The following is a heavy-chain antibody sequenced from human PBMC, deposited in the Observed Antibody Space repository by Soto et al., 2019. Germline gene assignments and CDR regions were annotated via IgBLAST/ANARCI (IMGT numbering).Heavy chain of an antibody. Sequence: PGESLKISCAASGFTFSSYEMNWVRQAPGKGLQWVSVIYSAGSTYYANSVKGRFTISRDISTNMVYLQMSSLTDEDTAVYYCARAREPEYSSAIFFDIWGQGALVTVSS. CDR2: IYSAGST. D-gene: IGHD5-18*01. CDR1: GFTFSSYE. J-gene: IGHJ4*02. V-gene: IGHV3-53*01. CDR3: ARAREPEYSSAIFFDI.